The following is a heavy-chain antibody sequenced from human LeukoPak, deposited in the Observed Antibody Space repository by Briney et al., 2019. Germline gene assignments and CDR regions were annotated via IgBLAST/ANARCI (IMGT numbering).Heavy chain of an antibody. D-gene: IGHD5-24*01. Sequence: GGSLRLSCAASGFTLNIYAMNWVRQAPGKGLEWVSSISGSSSYIYYADSVKGRFTISRDNAKNSLYLQMNSLRAEDTAVYYCARDKERVFFYMDVWGKGTTVAVSS. CDR2: ISGSSSYI. CDR3: ARDKERVFFYMDV. J-gene: IGHJ6*03. CDR1: GFTLNIYA. V-gene: IGHV3-21*01.